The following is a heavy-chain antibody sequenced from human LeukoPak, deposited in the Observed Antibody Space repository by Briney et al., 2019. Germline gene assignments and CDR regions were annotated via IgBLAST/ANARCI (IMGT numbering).Heavy chain of an antibody. D-gene: IGHD3-10*01. CDR1: GYTFTTYN. J-gene: IGHJ4*02. V-gene: IGHV1-8*01. CDR3: ARGPALVRGVITASGGDY. Sequence: ASVKVSCKASGYTFTTYNINWVRQATGQGLEWMGWMNPSTGNTGYAQRFQGRVTMTRNTSIGTAYMELSSLTSDDTAVYYCARGPALVRGVITASGGDYWSQGVLVTVSS. CDR2: MNPSTGNT.